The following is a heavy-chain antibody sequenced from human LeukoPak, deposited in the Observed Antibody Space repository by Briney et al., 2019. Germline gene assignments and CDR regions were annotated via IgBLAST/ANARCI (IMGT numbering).Heavy chain of an antibody. D-gene: IGHD3-22*01. CDR3: ARRDSPFDL. V-gene: IGHV4-59*01. J-gene: IGHJ2*01. CDR1: GGSISSYY. Sequence: PSETLSLTCTVSGGSISSYYWSWIRQPLEKGLEWIGYIYYSGSTNYNPSLKSRVTISVDTSKKQFSLKVRSATAADTAVYYCARRDSPFDLWGRGTLVSVS. CDR2: IYYSGST.